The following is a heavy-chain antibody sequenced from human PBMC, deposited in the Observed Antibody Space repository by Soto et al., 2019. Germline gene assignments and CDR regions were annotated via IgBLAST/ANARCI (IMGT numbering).Heavy chain of an antibody. J-gene: IGHJ6*02. CDR3: ARDIFSTTVRHAKEYYYYYYGMDV. CDR2: IYSDGSST. Sequence: EVQLVESGGGLVQPGGSLRLSCAASGFTFSSYWMHWVRQAPGKGLVWVSRIYSDGSSTSYADSVKGRFTISRDNAKNTLYLQMNSLRAEDTAVYYCARDIFSTTVRHAKEYYYYYYGMDVWGQGTTVTVSS. CDR1: GFTFSSYW. D-gene: IGHD4-17*01. V-gene: IGHV3-74*01.